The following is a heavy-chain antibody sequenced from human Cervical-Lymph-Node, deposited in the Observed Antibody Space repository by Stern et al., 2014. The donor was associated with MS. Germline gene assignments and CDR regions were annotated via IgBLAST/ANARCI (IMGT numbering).Heavy chain of an antibody. V-gene: IGHV3-21*06. Sequence: EVQLVESGGGLVRPGGSLRLSCAASGFTFSSSGMTWVRQAPGQGLEWVSTISYRSNLFYGNSVKGRFTISRDNAENSVYLQMNSLTTEDTGVYYCARDGSQWSRDWWGQGTLVTVSS. CDR2: ISYRSNL. J-gene: IGHJ4*02. D-gene: IGHD2-15*01. CDR1: GFTFSSSG. CDR3: ARDGSQWSRDW.